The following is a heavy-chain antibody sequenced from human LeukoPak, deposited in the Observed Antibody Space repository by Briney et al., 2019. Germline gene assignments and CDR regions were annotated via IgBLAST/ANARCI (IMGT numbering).Heavy chain of an antibody. Sequence: GGSLRLSCAASGFTFNNYAMCWVRQAPGKGLEWISCISGSGVNTFYADSVKGRFTVSRDNSQNTLYLQMSSLRTEDTAVYFCAKDRGDYFDTSSQSLDSWGQGTLVTVSS. J-gene: IGHJ4*02. CDR2: ISGSGVNT. CDR3: AKDRGDYFDTSSQSLDS. D-gene: IGHD3-22*01. CDR1: GFTFNNYA. V-gene: IGHV3-23*01.